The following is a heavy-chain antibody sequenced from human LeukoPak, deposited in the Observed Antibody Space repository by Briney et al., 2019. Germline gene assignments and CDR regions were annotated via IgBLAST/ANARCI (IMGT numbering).Heavy chain of an antibody. D-gene: IGHD3-10*01. CDR3: ARGKTMVRGVNYAFDI. CDR2: INHSEST. CDR1: GGSFSGYY. V-gene: IGHV4-34*01. J-gene: IGHJ3*02. Sequence: SETLSLTCAVCGGSFSGYYWSWIRQPPGKGLEWIGEINHSESTNYNPSLKSRVTISVDTSKNQFSLKLSSVTAADTAVYYCARGKTMVRGVNYAFDIWGQGTMVTVSS.